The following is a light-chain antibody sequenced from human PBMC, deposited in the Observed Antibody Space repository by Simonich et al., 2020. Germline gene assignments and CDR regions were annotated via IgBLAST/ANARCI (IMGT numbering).Light chain of an antibody. V-gene: IGLV2-14*01. CDR3: SSYTSSSTWV. CDR2: DVS. CDR1: NSDVGGYNY. Sequence: QSALTQPASVSGSPGQSITISCTGTNSDVGGYNYVSWNQQHPGKAPKLMIYDVSKRPSGVSNRFSGSKSGNTASLTISGLQAEDEADYYCSSYTSSSTWVFGGGTKLTVL. J-gene: IGLJ3*02.